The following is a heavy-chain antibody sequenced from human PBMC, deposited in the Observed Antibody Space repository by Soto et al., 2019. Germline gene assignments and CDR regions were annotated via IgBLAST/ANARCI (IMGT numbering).Heavy chain of an antibody. Sequence: GGSLRLSCAASGFTFSSYGMHWVRQAPGKGLEWVAVIWYDGSNKYYADSVKGRFTISRDNSKNTLYLQMNSLRAEDTAVYYCARDRRSYQLLIDAFDIWGQGTMFTVSS. CDR3: ARDRRSYQLLIDAFDI. CDR2: IWYDGSNK. J-gene: IGHJ3*02. CDR1: GFTFSSYG. V-gene: IGHV3-33*01. D-gene: IGHD2-2*01.